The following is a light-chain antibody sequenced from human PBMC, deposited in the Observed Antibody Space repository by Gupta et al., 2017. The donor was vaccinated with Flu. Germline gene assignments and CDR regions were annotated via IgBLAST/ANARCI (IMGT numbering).Light chain of an antibody. CDR2: WAS. CDR3: HQFYSAPLT. CDR1: QSLLAASNNQDF. V-gene: IGKV4-1*01. J-gene: IGKJ5*01. Sequence: IVLTQSPDSLAVSLGARATINCKSSQSLLAASNNQDFLAWFQKKPGQPPRVLIYWASTRQSGVPDRFSGSGSGTDFTLTISSLQAEDMAVYYCHQFYSAPLTFGQGTRLEIK.